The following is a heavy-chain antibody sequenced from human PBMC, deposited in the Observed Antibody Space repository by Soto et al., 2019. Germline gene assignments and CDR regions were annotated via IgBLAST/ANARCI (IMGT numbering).Heavy chain of an antibody. J-gene: IGHJ6*02. CDR3: AKVRGDSSGYYYGGYGMDV. Sequence: GGSLRLSCAASGFTFSSSAMSWVRQAPGKGLDWVSGVSGSGGTTYHADSVKGRFTISRDNSKSTLYLQMNSLRAEDTAVYYCAKVRGDSSGYYYGGYGMDVWGQGTTVTVSS. D-gene: IGHD3-22*01. CDR2: VSGSGGTT. CDR1: GFTFSSSA. V-gene: IGHV3-23*01.